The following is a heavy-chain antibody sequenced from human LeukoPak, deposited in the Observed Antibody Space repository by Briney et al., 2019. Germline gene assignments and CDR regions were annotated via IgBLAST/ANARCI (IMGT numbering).Heavy chain of an antibody. J-gene: IGHJ1*01. CDR1: GFSFSSHG. Sequence: GGSLRLSCAGSGFSFSSHGMNWVRQAPGKGLEWVSGISPSGDITYYTDSVRGRFTISRDNFKNTLSLQVDSLRAEDTAMYYCAKDDDWGRYKHWGQGTLVTVSS. V-gene: IGHV3-23*01. CDR2: ISPSGDIT. D-gene: IGHD3-16*01. CDR3: AKDDDWGRYKH.